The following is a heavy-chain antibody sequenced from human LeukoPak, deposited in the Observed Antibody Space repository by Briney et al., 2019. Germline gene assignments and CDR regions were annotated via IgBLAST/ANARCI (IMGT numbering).Heavy chain of an antibody. CDR3: ARSLLADENYDFWSGPDPPNWFDP. V-gene: IGHV1-69*13. CDR1: GGTFSSYA. Sequence: GASVKVSCKASGGTFSSYAISWVRQAPGQGLEWMGGIIPIFGTANYAQKFQGRVTITADESTSTAYMELSSLRSEDTAVYYCARSLLADENYDFWSGPDPPNWFDPWGQGTLVTVSS. D-gene: IGHD3-3*01. CDR2: IIPIFGTA. J-gene: IGHJ5*02.